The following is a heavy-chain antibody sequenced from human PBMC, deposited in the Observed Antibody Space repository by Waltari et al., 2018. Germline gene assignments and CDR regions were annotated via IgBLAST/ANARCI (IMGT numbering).Heavy chain of an antibody. V-gene: IGHV4-38-2*01. CDR1: GYSISSGYY. CDR2: IYHSGST. J-gene: IGHJ2*01. D-gene: IGHD3-10*01. Sequence: QVQLQESGPGLVKPSETLSLTCAVSGYSISSGYYWGWIRQPPGKGLEWIGSIYHSGSTYYNPSLKSRVTISVDTSKNQFSLKLSSVTAADTAVYYCARPLVDWYFDLWGRGTLVTVSS. CDR3: ARPLVDWYFDL.